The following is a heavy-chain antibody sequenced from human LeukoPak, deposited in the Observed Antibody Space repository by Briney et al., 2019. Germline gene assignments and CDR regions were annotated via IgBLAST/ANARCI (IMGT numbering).Heavy chain of an antibody. CDR3: ARVSDYGGKWPGFYYYYYMDV. J-gene: IGHJ6*03. D-gene: IGHD4-23*01. CDR1: GFTFSNYA. Sequence: GGSLRLSCAASGFTFSNYAMHWVRQAPGKGLEWVAVISYDGSNKYYTDSVKGRFTISGDSSKNTLYLQMNSLRPDDTAVYYCARVSDYGGKWPGFYYYYYMDVWGKGTTVTVSS. V-gene: IGHV3-30*04. CDR2: ISYDGSNK.